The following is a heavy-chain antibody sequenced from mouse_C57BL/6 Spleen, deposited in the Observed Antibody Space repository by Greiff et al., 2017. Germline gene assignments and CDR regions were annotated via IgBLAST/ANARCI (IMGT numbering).Heavy chain of an antibody. D-gene: IGHD1-1*02. CDR1: GYTFTGYW. CDR2: ILPGSGST. J-gene: IGHJ1*03. V-gene: IGHV1-9*01. Sequence: QVQLKESGAELMKPGASVKLSCKATGYTFTGYWIEWVKQRPGHGLEWIGAILPGSGSTNYNEKFKGKATFTADTSSNTAYMLLSSLTTEDSAVYYGAREGGSYDWYFDVWGTGTTVTVSS. CDR3: AREGGSYDWYFDV.